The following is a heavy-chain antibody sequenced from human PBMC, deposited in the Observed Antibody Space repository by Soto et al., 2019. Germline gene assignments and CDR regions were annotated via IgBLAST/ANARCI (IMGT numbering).Heavy chain of an antibody. CDR2: INPNSGGT. D-gene: IGHD5-12*01. Sequence: ASVKVCCKASGYTFTGYYMHWVRQAPGQGLEWMGWINPNSGGTNYAQKFQGRVTMTRDTSISTAYMELSRLRSDDTAVYYCARDRRDGYNSAFDYWGQGTLVTVSS. J-gene: IGHJ4*02. CDR3: ARDRRDGYNSAFDY. V-gene: IGHV1-2*02. CDR1: GYTFTGYY.